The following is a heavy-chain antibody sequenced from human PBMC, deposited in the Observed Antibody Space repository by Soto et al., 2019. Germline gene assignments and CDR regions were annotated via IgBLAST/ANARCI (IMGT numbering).Heavy chain of an antibody. CDR2: ISASGVTT. CDR3: AKGVPNSHYFDD. D-gene: IGHD6-13*01. V-gene: IGHV3-23*01. J-gene: IGHJ4*02. Sequence: EVQLLESGGALVQPGGSLSLSCAASGFTFSSYAMSWVRQAPGKGLEWVSVISASGVTTHYADSLKGRFTISRDNSKNRLYLQMNSLRADDTAVYYCAKGVPNSHYFDDWGQGTPVTVST. CDR1: GFTFSSYA.